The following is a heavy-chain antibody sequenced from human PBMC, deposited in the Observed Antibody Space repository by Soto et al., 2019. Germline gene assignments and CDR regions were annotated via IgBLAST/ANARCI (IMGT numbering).Heavy chain of an antibody. D-gene: IGHD2-2*03. CDR2: INPSGATT. V-gene: IGHV1-46*01. Sequence: ASVKVSCKASGFIFTSYYMHWVRQAPGQGLEWMGVINPSGATTSYAQKFQGRVTMTRDTSTSTVYMELSSLRSEDTAVYYCAAGYCISTSCYAFDYWGQGTLVTVSS. CDR3: AAGYCISTSCYAFDY. CDR1: GFIFTSYY. J-gene: IGHJ4*02.